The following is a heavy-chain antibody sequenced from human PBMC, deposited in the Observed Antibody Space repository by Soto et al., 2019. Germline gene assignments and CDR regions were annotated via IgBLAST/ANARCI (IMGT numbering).Heavy chain of an antibody. CDR1: GYTLTELS. CDR2: FDPEDGET. CDR3: ATLSNDFWSGPNNWFDP. Sequence: GASVKVSCKVSGYTLTELSMHWVRQAPGKGLEWMGGFDPEDGETIHAQKFQGRVTMTEDTSTDTAYMELSSLRSEDTAVYYCATLSNDFWSGPNNWFDPWGQGTLVTVSS. D-gene: IGHD3-3*01. V-gene: IGHV1-24*01. J-gene: IGHJ5*02.